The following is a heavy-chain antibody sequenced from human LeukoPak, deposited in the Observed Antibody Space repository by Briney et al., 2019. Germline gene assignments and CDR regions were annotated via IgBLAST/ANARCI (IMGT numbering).Heavy chain of an antibody. CDR1: GGSISNYY. J-gene: IGHJ5*02. CDR3: ASLSSGSYNWFDP. V-gene: IGHV4-59*01. Sequence: SETLSPTCTVSGGSISNYYWNWIRQPPGKGLEWNVYIYYSESTNYNPYLMSRVTISVVTSNNQYSLKLSSVTAADTAVYYCASLSSGSYNWFDPWGQGALVTVSS. CDR2: IYYSEST. D-gene: IGHD1-26*01.